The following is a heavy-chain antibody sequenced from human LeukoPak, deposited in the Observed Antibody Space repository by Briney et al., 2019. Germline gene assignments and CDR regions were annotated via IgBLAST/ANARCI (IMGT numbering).Heavy chain of an antibody. CDR3: AKRRGYSYKLGGNYFDY. J-gene: IGHJ4*02. D-gene: IGHD5-18*01. Sequence: SETLSLTCAVYGGSFSGYYWSWIRQPPGKGLEWNGEINHSGSTNYNPSLKSRVTISVDTSKNQFSLKLSSVTAADTAVYYCAKRRGYSYKLGGNYFDYWGQGTLVTVSS. CDR2: INHSGST. CDR1: GGSFSGYY. V-gene: IGHV4-34*01.